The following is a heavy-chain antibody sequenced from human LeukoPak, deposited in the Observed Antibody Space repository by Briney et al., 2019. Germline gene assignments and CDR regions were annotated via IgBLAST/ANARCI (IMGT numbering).Heavy chain of an antibody. CDR1: GGSISSNNYY. D-gene: IGHD3-22*01. CDR3: ASSPSGYWWNFDC. J-gene: IGHJ4*02. CDR2: IYYSGST. Sequence: SETLSLTCTVSGGSISSNNYYWGWIRQPPGKGLEWIGSIYYSGSTYNNPSLKSRVTISVDTTKNQFSLKLTSVTAADMAEYYCASSPSGYWWNFDCWGQGTLVTV. V-gene: IGHV4-39*01.